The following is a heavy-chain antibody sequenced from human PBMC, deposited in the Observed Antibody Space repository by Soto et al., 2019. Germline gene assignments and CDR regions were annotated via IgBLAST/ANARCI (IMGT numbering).Heavy chain of an antibody. V-gene: IGHV1-69*13. CDR2: IIPIFGTA. CDR3: ARDTYYGSGSASSNPYDVMYC. D-gene: IGHD3-10*01. CDR1: GGTFSSYA. J-gene: IGHJ6*02. Sequence: SVKVSCKASGGTFSSYATSWVRQAPGQGLEWMGGIIPIFGTANYAQKFQGRVTITADESTSTAYMELSSLRSEDTAVYYCARDTYYGSGSASSNPYDVMYCCGQGTTVTGSS.